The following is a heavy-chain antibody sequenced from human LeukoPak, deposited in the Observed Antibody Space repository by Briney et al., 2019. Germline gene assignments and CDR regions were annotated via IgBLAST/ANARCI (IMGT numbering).Heavy chain of an antibody. J-gene: IGHJ4*02. CDR2: IFYTGTT. Sequence: SETLSLTCAVSGGSITSYYWSWIRQSPGKGLEWIGSIFYTGTTNYNPSLKSRVTISVDTSKNQFSLKLRSVATEDTAAYFCARARWSPYYFDNWGKGTLVTVSS. V-gene: IGHV4-59*01. D-gene: IGHD6-13*01. CDR3: ARARWSPYYFDN. CDR1: GGSITSYY.